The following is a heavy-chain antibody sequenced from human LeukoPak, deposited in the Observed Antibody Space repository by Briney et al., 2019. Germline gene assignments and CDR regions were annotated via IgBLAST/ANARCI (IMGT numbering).Heavy chain of an antibody. V-gene: IGHV3-23*01. J-gene: IGHJ6*03. CDR2: SGDGT. Sequence: GGSLRLSCAASGFTFSTYAMTWVRQAPGKGLEWVSSSGDGTYYADSVKGRFTISRDNSKNTLYLQMNSLRAEDTAIYYCAKERVGTSCSGCYMDVWGKGTTVTVSS. CDR3: AKERVGTSCSGCYMDV. CDR1: GFTFSTYA. D-gene: IGHD2-2*01.